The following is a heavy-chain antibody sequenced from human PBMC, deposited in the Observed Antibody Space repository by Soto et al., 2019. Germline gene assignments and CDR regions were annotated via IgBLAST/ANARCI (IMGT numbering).Heavy chain of an antibody. V-gene: IGHV4-34*01. D-gene: IGHD3-10*01. Sequence: SETLSLTCAVYGGSFSGYYWSWIRQPPGKGLEWIGEINHSGSTNYNPSLKSRVTISVDTSKNQFSLKLSSVTAADTAVYYCARGWITMEAKGRAGRYYYGMDVWGQGTTVTVSS. CDR1: GGSFSGYY. CDR3: ARGWITMEAKGRAGRYYYGMDV. CDR2: INHSGST. J-gene: IGHJ6*02.